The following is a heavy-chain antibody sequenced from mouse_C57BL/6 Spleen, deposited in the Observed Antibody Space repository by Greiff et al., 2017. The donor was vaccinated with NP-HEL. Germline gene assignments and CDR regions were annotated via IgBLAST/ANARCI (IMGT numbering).Heavy chain of an antibody. CDR2: ISDGGSYT. CDR1: GFTFSSYA. V-gene: IGHV5-4*03. Sequence: EVKLMESGGGLVKPGGSLILPCAASGFTFSSYAMSWVRQTPQKRLEWVATISDGGSYTYYPDNVMGRFTISRDNAKNNLYLQMSHLKSEDTAMYYCARLLLRYYAMDYRGQGTSVTVSS. CDR3: ARLLLRYYAMDY. J-gene: IGHJ4*01. D-gene: IGHD1-1*01.